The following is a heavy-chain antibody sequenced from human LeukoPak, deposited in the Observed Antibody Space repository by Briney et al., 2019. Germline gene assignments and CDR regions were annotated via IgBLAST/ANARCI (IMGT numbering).Heavy chain of an antibody. J-gene: IGHJ5*01. CDR3: ARGVVVAATYNWFDS. Sequence: ASVKVSCKASGYTFTSYYMHWVRQAPGQGLEWMGIINPSGGSTSYAQKFQGRVTMTRDMSTSTVYMELSSLRSEDTAVYYCARGVVVAATYNWFDSWGQGTLVTVSS. D-gene: IGHD2-15*01. V-gene: IGHV1-46*01. CDR1: GYTFTSYY. CDR2: INPSGGST.